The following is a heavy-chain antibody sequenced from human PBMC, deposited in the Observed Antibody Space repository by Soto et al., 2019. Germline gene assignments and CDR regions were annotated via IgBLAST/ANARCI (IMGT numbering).Heavy chain of an antibody. D-gene: IGHD5-18*01. J-gene: IGHJ4*02. CDR2: IYYSGST. CDR3: ARTGYSYGHGWYYFDY. V-gene: IGHV4-31*01. Sequence: QVQLQESGPGLVKPSQTLSLTCTVSGGSISSGGYYWSWIRQHPGKGLEWIGYIYYSGSTYYNPSLKSLVTIAVDTSKSQISMKLSSVTAADTAVYYCARTGYSYGHGWYYFDYWGQGTLVTVSS. CDR1: GGSISSGGYY.